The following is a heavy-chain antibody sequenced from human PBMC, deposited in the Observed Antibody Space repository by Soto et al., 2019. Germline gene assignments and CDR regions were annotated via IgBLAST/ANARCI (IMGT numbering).Heavy chain of an antibody. Sequence: VSGGTIRSYDCRWIRXXPGKGREWIGYIYYSGSTNYTPSLKSRVTISVDTSKNQFSLKLSSVTAADTAVYYCTREKPYSSSWYHDYWGRGTLVTVSS. CDR3: TREKPYSSSWYHDY. D-gene: IGHD6-13*01. CDR1: GGTIRSYD. J-gene: IGHJ4*01. CDR2: IYYSGST. V-gene: IGHV4-59*01.